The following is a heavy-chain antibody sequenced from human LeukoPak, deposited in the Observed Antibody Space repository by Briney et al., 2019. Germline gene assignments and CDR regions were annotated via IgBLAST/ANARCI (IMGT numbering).Heavy chain of an antibody. V-gene: IGHV3-66*01. J-gene: IGHJ5*02. CDR1: GFTVSRNY. CDR2: IYSGGTT. Sequence: GGSLRLSCAASGFTVSRNYMSWVRQAPGKGLEWVSVIYSGGTTYYADSVKGRFTISRDNSKNTLYLQMNRLRAEDTAVYYCARGVTPDWFDPWGQGTLVTVSS. CDR3: ARGVTPDWFDP. D-gene: IGHD2-21*02.